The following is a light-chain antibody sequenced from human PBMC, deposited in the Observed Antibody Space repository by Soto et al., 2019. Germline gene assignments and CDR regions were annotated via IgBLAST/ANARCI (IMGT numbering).Light chain of an antibody. CDR1: QRISNNY. CDR2: GAS. CDR3: QQYGSSPPIT. V-gene: IGKV3-20*01. J-gene: IGKJ5*01. Sequence: EIVLTQSPGTLSLSPGERATLSCRASQRISNNYLAWYQQRPGQAPRLLIYGASSRANGISERFSGSASGADFALTVSSLEPEDFAVYYCQQYGSSPPITFGQGTRLEIK.